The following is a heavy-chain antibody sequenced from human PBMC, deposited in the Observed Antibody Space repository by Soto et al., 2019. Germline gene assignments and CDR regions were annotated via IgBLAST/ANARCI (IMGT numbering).Heavy chain of an antibody. V-gene: IGHV4-4*07. J-gene: IGHJ5*02. CDR2: IHSTGVT. CDR3: TRGAGPPWFDL. CDR1: GDSISGHF. Sequence: PPETLSLTCTVYGDSISGHFWSWIRHPAGKGLEWVGRIHSTGVTSYNPSLKSRVTTSVDTSNNQLSLNLRSVTAADTAVYYCTRGAGPPWFDLWGQGTQVTVSS.